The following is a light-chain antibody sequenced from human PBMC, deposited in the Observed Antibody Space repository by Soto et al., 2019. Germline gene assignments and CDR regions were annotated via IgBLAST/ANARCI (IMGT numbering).Light chain of an antibody. Sequence: DIQMTQSPSTLSASVGDRVTINCRASQSISNWLVWYQQEPGKAPNLLIYRASTLKSGVPSRFSSSGSGTEFTLAISSLQPDDFGTYFCKQYNTYPLTFGGGTKVEIK. J-gene: IGKJ4*01. CDR2: RAS. V-gene: IGKV1-5*03. CDR1: QSISNW. CDR3: KQYNTYPLT.